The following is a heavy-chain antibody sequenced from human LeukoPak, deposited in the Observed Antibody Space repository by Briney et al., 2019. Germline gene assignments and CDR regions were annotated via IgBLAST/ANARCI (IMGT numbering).Heavy chain of an antibody. J-gene: IGHJ4*02. CDR1: GFTFSSLA. V-gene: IGHV3-23*01. Sequence: GGSLRLSCTASGFTFSSLAMTWVRQAPGKGLEWVSTIRSNGDTTYNADSVKGRFTISRDNSKNTLYLELNSLGVEDTATFYCAKGQELDDGVFDSWGQGTMVTVSS. CDR2: IRSNGDTT. D-gene: IGHD1-1*01. CDR3: AKGQELDDGVFDS.